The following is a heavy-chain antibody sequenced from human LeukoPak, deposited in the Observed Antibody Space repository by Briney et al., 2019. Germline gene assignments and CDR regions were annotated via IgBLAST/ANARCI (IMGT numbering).Heavy chain of an antibody. CDR1: GGSISSYY. CDR2: IYYSGST. J-gene: IGHJ4*02. V-gene: IGHV4-59*01. CDR3: ARTDSGSAIDY. D-gene: IGHD1-26*01. Sequence: PSETLSLTCTVSGGSISSYYWSWIRQPPGKGLEGIGYIYYSGSTNYNPSLKSRVTISVNSSKNQFSLKLSSVTAADTAVYYCARTDSGSAIDYWGQGTLVTVSS.